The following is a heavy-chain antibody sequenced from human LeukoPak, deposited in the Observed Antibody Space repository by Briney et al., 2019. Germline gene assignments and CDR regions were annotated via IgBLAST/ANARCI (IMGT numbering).Heavy chain of an antibody. J-gene: IGHJ6*03. Sequence: GGSLRLSCAASGFTFSTSWMTWVRQAPGKGLEWVSSISGSGGRTYYADSVKGRFTISRDNSKNTLYLQMNSLRAEDTAVYYCARGDELFYYYYMDVWGKGTTVTVSS. V-gene: IGHV3-23*01. CDR3: ARGDELFYYYYMDV. CDR1: GFTFSTSW. D-gene: IGHD1-26*01. CDR2: ISGSGGRT.